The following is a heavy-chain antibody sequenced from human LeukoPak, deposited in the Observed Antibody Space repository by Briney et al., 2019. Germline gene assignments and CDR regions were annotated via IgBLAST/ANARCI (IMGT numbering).Heavy chain of an antibody. CDR1: GFTFSSYA. J-gene: IGHJ6*02. V-gene: IGHV3-30-3*02. CDR3: AKFSAFYGMDV. Sequence: GGSLRLSCAASGFTFSSYAMHGVRQAPGKGLEWVAVISYDGSNKYYADSVKGRFTISRDNSKNTLYLQMNNLRAEDTAVYYCAKFSAFYGMDVWGQGTAVTVSS. CDR2: ISYDGSNK. D-gene: IGHD3-10*01.